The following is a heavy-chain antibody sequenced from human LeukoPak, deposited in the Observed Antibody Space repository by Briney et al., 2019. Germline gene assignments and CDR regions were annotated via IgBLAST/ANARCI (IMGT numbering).Heavy chain of an antibody. D-gene: IGHD3-9*01. J-gene: IGHJ6*04. CDR3: ARGGDILTGYFNHYYYGMDV. V-gene: IGHV4-34*01. CDR1: GGSFSGYY. CDR2: INHSGSS. Sequence: PSETLSLTCAVYGGSFSGYYWSWIRQAPGKGLEWIGEINHSGSSNYNPSLMSRVTISVDPSNNQFSLKLSSVTAADTAVYYCARGGDILTGYFNHYYYGMDVWRKGTTVTVSS.